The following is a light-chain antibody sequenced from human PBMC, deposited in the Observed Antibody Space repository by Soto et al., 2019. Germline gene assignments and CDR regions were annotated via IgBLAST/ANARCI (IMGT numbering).Light chain of an antibody. CDR2: EVS. J-gene: IGLJ1*01. CDR1: SSDVGGYNY. V-gene: IGLV2-14*01. Sequence: QSVLTQPASVSGSPGQSITISCTGTSSDVGGYNYVSWYQHHPGKAPKLMIYEVSNRPSGVSNRFSASKSGNTASLTISGLQAEDEADYHCSSYSGNTAFYVFGTGTKLTVL. CDR3: SSYSGNTAFYV.